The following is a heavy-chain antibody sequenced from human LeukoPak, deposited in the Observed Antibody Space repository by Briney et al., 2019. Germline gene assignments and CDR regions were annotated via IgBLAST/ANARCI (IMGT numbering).Heavy chain of an antibody. D-gene: IGHD6-13*01. CDR3: ARYRSSSSWWFDP. CDR1: GSSFTSYW. Sequence: GESLKISCKGSGSSFTSYWIGWVRQMPGKGLEWMGIIYPGDSDTRYSASFQGQATISADKSISTAYLQWSSLKASDTAMYYCARYRSSSSWWFDPWGQGTLVTVSS. J-gene: IGHJ5*02. CDR2: IYPGDSDT. V-gene: IGHV5-51*01.